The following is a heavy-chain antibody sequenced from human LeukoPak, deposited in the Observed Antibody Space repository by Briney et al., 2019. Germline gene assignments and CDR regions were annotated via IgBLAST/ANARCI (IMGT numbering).Heavy chain of an antibody. J-gene: IGHJ3*02. Sequence: SSETLSLTCTVSGGSISSYYWSWIRQPPGKGLEWIGYIYYSGSTNYNPSLKSRFTISVDTSKNQFSLKLSSVTAADTAVYYCASLLLGSGWYPDAFDIWGQGTMVTVSS. CDR2: IYYSGST. V-gene: IGHV4-59*01. D-gene: IGHD6-19*01. CDR3: ASLLLGSGWYPDAFDI. CDR1: GGSISSYY.